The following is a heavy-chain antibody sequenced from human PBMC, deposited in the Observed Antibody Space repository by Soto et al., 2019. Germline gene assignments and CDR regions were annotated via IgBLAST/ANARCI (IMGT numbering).Heavy chain of an antibody. V-gene: IGHV3-53*01. CDR3: ARSDPAYAYGLNV. J-gene: IGHJ6*02. CDR2: IYSGGGK. D-gene: IGHD3-10*01. Sequence: GASVKVSCAASGFTVTAHYVAWVRQAPGRGLEWVSLIYSGGGKYYADSVKGRFTISRDTSEKTFYLQMNSLRSEDTAVYYCARSDPAYAYGLNVWGQGTTVTVS. CDR1: GFTVTAHY.